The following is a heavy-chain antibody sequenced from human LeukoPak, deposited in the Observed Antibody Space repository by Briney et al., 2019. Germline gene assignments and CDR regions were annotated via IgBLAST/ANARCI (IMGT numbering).Heavy chain of an antibody. J-gene: IGHJ4*02. Sequence: KPGGSLRLSCAASGFTFSSYSMNWVRQAPGKGLEWVSSINSDSSLMFYAESVKGRFTISRDNARNSLYLQMNSLRAEDTAVYYCARGGDYPFDYWGQGTLVTVSS. D-gene: IGHD4-17*01. V-gene: IGHV3-21*01. CDR3: ARGGDYPFDY. CDR1: GFTFSSYS. CDR2: INSDSSLM.